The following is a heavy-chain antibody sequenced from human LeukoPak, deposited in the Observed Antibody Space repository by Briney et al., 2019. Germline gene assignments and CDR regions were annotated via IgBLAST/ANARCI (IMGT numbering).Heavy chain of an antibody. V-gene: IGHV3-9*01. CDR2: ISWNSGSI. J-gene: IGHJ6*02. D-gene: IGHD3-22*01. Sequence: PGRSLRLSCAGSGFIFNNYAMHWVRQPPGKGLEWVSGISWNSGSIDYADSVKGRFTISRDNSKNTLYLQMNSLRAEDTAVYYCARAMKYYDSSGYLYYYYGMDVWGQGTTVTVSS. CDR3: ARAMKYYDSSGYLYYYYGMDV. CDR1: GFIFNNYA.